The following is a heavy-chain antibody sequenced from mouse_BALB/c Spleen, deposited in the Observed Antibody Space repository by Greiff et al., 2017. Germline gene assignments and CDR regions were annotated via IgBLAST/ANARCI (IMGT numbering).Heavy chain of an antibody. CDR2: ISDGGSYT. Sequence: EVMLVESGGGLVKPGGSLKLSCAASGFTFSDYYMYWVRQTPEKRLEWVATISDGGSYTYYPDSVKGRFTIPRDNAKNNLYLQMSSLKSEDTAMYYCARDMDYWGQGTSVTVSS. CDR3: ARDMDY. CDR1: GFTFSDYY. J-gene: IGHJ4*01. V-gene: IGHV5-4*02.